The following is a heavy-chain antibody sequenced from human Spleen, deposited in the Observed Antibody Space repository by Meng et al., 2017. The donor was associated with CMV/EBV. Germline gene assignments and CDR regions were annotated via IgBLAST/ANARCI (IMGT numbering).Heavy chain of an antibody. D-gene: IGHD3-3*01. CDR3: ARKRVDLETYGACDY. CDR1: GFTFSSYA. Sequence: GESLKISCAASGFTFSSYAMSWVRQAPGKGLEWVSAISGSGGSTYYADSVKGRFTISRDNSKKTLYLQMNSLRAEDTALYYCARKRVDLETYGACDYWGQGTLVTVSS. V-gene: IGHV3-23*01. J-gene: IGHJ4*02. CDR2: ISGSGGST.